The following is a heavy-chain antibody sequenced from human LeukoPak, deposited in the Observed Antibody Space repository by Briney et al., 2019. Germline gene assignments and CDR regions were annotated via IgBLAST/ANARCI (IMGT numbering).Heavy chain of an antibody. V-gene: IGHV3-23*01. Sequence: GGSLRLSCAASGFTFSDYYMSWIRQAPGKGLEWVSALSGGGGGTYYADSVKGRFTISRDNSKNTLYLQMNSLRAEDTAVYYCAKDSDIVVVPALTYDHWGQGTLVIVSS. CDR1: GFTFSDYY. J-gene: IGHJ4*02. CDR2: LSGGGGGT. CDR3: AKDSDIVVVPALTYDH. D-gene: IGHD2-2*01.